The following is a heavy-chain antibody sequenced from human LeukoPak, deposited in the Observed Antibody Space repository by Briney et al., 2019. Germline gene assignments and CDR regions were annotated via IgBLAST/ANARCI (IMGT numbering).Heavy chain of an antibody. CDR1: GGTFSSYA. Sequence: ASVKVSCKASGGTFSSYAISWVRQAPGQGLEWMGWISAYNGNTYYAQKLQGRVTMTTDTSTSTAYMEVRSLRSDDTARYYCAREGLDRVGFDYWGQGTLVTVSS. D-gene: IGHD3-22*01. V-gene: IGHV1-18*01. J-gene: IGHJ4*02. CDR2: ISAYNGNT. CDR3: AREGLDRVGFDY.